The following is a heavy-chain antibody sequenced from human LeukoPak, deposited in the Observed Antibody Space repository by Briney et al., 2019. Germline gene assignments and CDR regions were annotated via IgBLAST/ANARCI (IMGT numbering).Heavy chain of an antibody. J-gene: IGHJ5*02. D-gene: IGHD1-7*01. Sequence: SEALSLTCAVSGGSISSGGYSWSWIRQPPGKGLEWIGYIYHSGSTYYNPSLKSRVTISVDRSKNQFSLKLSSVTAADTAVYYCARAYNWNYGWFDPWGQGTLVTVSS. V-gene: IGHV4-30-2*01. CDR2: IYHSGST. CDR3: ARAYNWNYGWFDP. CDR1: GGSISSGGYS.